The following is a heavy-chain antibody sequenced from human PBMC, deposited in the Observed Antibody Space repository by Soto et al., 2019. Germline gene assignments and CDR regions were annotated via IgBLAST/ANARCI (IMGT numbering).Heavy chain of an antibody. D-gene: IGHD6-13*01. Sequence: GASVKVSFKASGFTFTSSAVQWVRQARGQCLEWIGWIVVGSGNTNYAQKFQERVTITRDMSTSTAYMELSSLRSEDTAVYYCAADAGLAAQKASYYYYGMDVWGQGTTVTVSS. CDR1: GFTFTSSA. CDR2: IVVGSGNT. CDR3: AADAGLAAQKASYYYYGMDV. V-gene: IGHV1-58*01. J-gene: IGHJ6*02.